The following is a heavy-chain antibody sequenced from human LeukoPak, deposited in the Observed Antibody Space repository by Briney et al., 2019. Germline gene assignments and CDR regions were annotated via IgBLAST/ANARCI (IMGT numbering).Heavy chain of an antibody. D-gene: IGHD1-7*01. CDR3: ARDFITGTTVLDY. Sequence: ASVKVSCKASGYTFTGYYMHWVRQAPGQGLEWMGWINPNSGGTNYAQKFQGRVTMTRDTSISTAYMELSRLRSDDTAVYYCARDFITGTTVLDYWGQGTLVTVSS. CDR2: INPNSGGT. V-gene: IGHV1-2*02. J-gene: IGHJ4*02. CDR1: GYTFTGYY.